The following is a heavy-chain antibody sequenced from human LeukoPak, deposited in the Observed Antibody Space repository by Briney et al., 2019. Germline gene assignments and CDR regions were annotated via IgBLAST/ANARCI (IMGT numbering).Heavy chain of an antibody. D-gene: IGHD6-13*01. CDR3: ASCSRGYFDY. CDR1: GGSISSGSYY. CDR2: IYTSGST. Sequence: PSETLSLTCTVSGGSISSGSYYWSWLRQPAGTGLEWIGRIYTSGSTNYNPSLKRRVIISVDTSKNQFPLKLSSVTAADTSVYYCASCSRGYFDYWGQGTLVTVSS. V-gene: IGHV4-61*02. J-gene: IGHJ4*02.